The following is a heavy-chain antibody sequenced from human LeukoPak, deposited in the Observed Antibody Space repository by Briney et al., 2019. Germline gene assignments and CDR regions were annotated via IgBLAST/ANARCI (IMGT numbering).Heavy chain of an antibody. D-gene: IGHD3-16*01. CDR1: GFTFSSYA. V-gene: IGHV3-30*04. CDR2: ISYDGSNK. CDR3: AKDLAY. Sequence: PGGSLRLSCAASGFTFSSYAMHWVRQAPGKGLEWVAVISYDGSNKYYADSVKGRFTISRDNSKNTLYLQMNSLRAEDTAVYYCAKDLAYWGQGTLVTVSS. J-gene: IGHJ4*02.